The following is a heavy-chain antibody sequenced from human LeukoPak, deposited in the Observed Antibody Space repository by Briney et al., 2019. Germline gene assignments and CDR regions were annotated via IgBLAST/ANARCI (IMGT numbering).Heavy chain of an antibody. V-gene: IGHV3-33*01. CDR2: IWYDGSNK. CDR1: GFTFSSYD. J-gene: IGHJ4*02. D-gene: IGHD5-12*01. Sequence: GRSLRLSCAASGFTFSSYDIHWVRLAPGKGLEWVAVIWYDGSNKYYADSVKGRFIISRDNSKNTVYLQMNSLRAEDTAVYYCARGSGYDWAFDYWGQGTLVTVSS. CDR3: ARGSGYDWAFDY.